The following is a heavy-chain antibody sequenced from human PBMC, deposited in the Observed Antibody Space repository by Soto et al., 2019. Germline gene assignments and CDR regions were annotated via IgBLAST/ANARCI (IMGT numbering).Heavy chain of an antibody. CDR1: GFTFSSYA. V-gene: IGHV3-23*01. J-gene: IGHJ4*02. D-gene: IGHD6-19*01. Sequence: PGGSLRLSCAASGFTFSSYAMSWVRQAPGKWLEWVSGISGSGGSTYYADSVKGRFTISRDNSKNTLYLQINSLRAEDTAVYYCAKDFSSGWYNFDYWGQGTLVPVSS. CDR2: ISGSGGST. CDR3: AKDFSSGWYNFDY.